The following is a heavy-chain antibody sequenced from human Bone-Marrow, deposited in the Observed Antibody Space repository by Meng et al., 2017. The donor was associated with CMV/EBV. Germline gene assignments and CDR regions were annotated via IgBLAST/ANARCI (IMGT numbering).Heavy chain of an antibody. CDR1: AFTFSNYW. CDR3: ARGPLDIVVVPAVPPYYFDY. J-gene: IGHJ4*02. V-gene: IGHV5-51*01. D-gene: IGHD2-2*01. CDR2: IYPGDSGP. Sequence: GGSLRLSCKGAAFTFSNYWIGWVRQMPGKGLEWMGIIYPGDSGPRYRPSFQGQFTISADKSITTAYLQWSSLKASDTGMYYCARGPLDIVVVPAVPPYYFDYGGQGTLVTVSS.